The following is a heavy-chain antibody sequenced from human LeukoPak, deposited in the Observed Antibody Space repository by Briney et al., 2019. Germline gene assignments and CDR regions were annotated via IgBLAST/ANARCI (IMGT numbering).Heavy chain of an antibody. CDR2: ISGSGGST. J-gene: IGHJ4*02. Sequence: SCKASGYTFTGYYMHWVRQAPGKGLEWVSAISGSGGSTYYADSVKGRFTISRDNSKNTLYLQMNSLRAEDTAVYYCAKAPSHYYDSSGYLDYWGQGILVTVSS. V-gene: IGHV3-23*01. CDR1: GYTFTGYY. CDR3: AKAPSHYYDSSGYLDY. D-gene: IGHD3-22*01.